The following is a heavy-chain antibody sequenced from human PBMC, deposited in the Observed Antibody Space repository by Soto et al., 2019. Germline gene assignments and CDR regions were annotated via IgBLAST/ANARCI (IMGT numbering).Heavy chain of an antibody. J-gene: IGHJ4*02. D-gene: IGHD6-19*01. CDR3: ARDRARGSSGQLGYYFDY. CDR1: GFTFSSYG. CDR2: IWYDGSNK. V-gene: IGHV3-33*01. Sequence: PGGSLRLSCAASGFTFSSYGMHWVRQAPGKGLEWVAVIWYDGSNKYYADSVKGRFTISRDNSKNTLYLQMNSLRAEDTAVYYCARDRARGSSGQLGYYFDYWGQGTLVTVSS.